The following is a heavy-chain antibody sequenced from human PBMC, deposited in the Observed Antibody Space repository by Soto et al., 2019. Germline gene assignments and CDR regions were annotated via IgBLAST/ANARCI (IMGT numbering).Heavy chain of an antibody. CDR2: IIPIFGTA. J-gene: IGHJ6*02. CDR3: ARHLLVPAAYSDGYYYYGMDV. CDR1: GGTFSSYA. V-gene: IGHV1-69*13. Sequence: SVKVSCKASGGTFSSYAISWVRQAPGQGLEWMGGIIPIFGTANYAQKFQGRVTITADESTSTAYMELSSLRSEDTAVYYCARHLLVPAAYSDGYYYYGMDVWGQGTTVTVSS. D-gene: IGHD2-2*01.